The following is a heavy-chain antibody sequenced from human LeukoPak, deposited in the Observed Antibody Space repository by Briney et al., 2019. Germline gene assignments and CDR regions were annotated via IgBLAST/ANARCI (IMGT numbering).Heavy chain of an antibody. CDR2: INPNSGGT. V-gene: IGHV1-2*02. D-gene: IGHD6-13*01. J-gene: IGHJ4*02. CDR1: GCTFTGYY. CDR3: ARDSSSWYGVSGSTIPDY. Sequence: ASVKVSCKASGCTFTGYYMHWVRQAPGQGLEWMGWINPNSGGTNYAQKFQGRVTMTRDTSISTAYMELSRLRSDDTAVYYCARDSSSWYGVSGSTIPDYWGQGTLVTVSS.